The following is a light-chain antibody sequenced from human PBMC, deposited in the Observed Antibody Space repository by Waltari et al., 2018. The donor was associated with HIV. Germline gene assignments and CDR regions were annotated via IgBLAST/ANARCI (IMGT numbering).Light chain of an antibody. CDR3: VTWDDNLNGPV. J-gene: IGLJ2*01. V-gene: IGLV1-44*01. Sequence: QSVLTQPPSVSGTPGQRATISCSGSSSNIGDNPVSWYRQLPGTAPKLLIYTNRQRPSGVPTRVTGSKSGTSASLAISGLQSEDEANYYCVTWDDNLNGPVFGGGTRLTVL. CDR1: SSNIGDNP. CDR2: TNR.